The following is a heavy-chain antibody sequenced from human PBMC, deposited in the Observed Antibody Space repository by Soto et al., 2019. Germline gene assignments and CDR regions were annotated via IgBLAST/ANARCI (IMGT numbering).Heavy chain of an antibody. D-gene: IGHD6-6*01. J-gene: IGHJ4*02. CDR2: VDTGNGNT. CDR1: GYTFTSYA. CDR3: ARGGAARHLDY. Sequence: ASVKVSCKASGYTFTSYAIHWVRQAPGQSLEWMGWVDTGNGNTKYSQKFQGRVTITRDTYANTADMDLRLLTSDDTAVYYCARGGAARHLDYWGQGTPVTVSS. V-gene: IGHV1-3*04.